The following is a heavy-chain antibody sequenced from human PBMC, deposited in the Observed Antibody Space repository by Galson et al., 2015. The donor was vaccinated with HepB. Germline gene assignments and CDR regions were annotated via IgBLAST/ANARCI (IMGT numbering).Heavy chain of an antibody. J-gene: IGHJ3*01. Sequence: SLRLSCAASGFTFSSYAMHWVRQAPGKGLEWVAVISYDGSNKYYADSVKGRFTISRDNSKNTLYLQMNSLRAEDTAVYYCAKGNYYGSGTVGGSDAFDVWGQGTMVTVSS. V-gene: IGHV3-30-3*01. CDR1: GFTFSSYA. CDR3: AKGNYYGSGTVGGSDAFDV. CDR2: ISYDGSNK. D-gene: IGHD3-10*01.